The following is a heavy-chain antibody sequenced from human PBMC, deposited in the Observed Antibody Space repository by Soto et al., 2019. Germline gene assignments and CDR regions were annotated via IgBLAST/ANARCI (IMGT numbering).Heavy chain of an antibody. D-gene: IGHD3-9*01. J-gene: IGHJ3*02. Sequence: GGSLRLSCAASGFTFSSYSMNWVRQAPGKGLEWVSSISSSSSYIYYADSVKGRFTISRDNAKNSLYLQMNSLRAEDTAVYYCARVFPSNIYDILTGYYKSDAFDIWGQGTMVTVSS. CDR2: ISSSSSYI. V-gene: IGHV3-21*01. CDR3: ARVFPSNIYDILTGYYKSDAFDI. CDR1: GFTFSSYS.